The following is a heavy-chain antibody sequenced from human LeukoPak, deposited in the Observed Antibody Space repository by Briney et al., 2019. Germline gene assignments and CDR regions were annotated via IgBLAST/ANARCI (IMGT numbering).Heavy chain of an antibody. Sequence: XXXXYTFTSYGISWVRQAPGQGLEWMGWISAYNGNTNYAQKLQGRVTMTTDTSTSTAYMELRSLRSDDTAVYYCARXDSSGWDYYMDVWGKGTTVTISS. CDR1: XYTFTSYG. CDR2: ISAYNGNT. J-gene: IGHJ6*03. D-gene: IGHD6-19*01. V-gene: IGHV1-18*01. CDR3: ARXDSSGWDYYMDV.